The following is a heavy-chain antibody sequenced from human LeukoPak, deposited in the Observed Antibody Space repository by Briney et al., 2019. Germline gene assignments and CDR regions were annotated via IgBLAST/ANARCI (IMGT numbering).Heavy chain of an antibody. V-gene: IGHV3-53*01. Sequence: PGGSLRLSCAASGFTVSSIHMSWVRQAPGKGLEWVSVIYSGCSTYYADSVKGRFTVSRDNSNNTLYLQMSRLRAEDTAVYYCARDLRTVTMIALGLDVWGQGTTVTVSS. D-gene: IGHD3-22*01. CDR1: GFTVSSIH. CDR3: ARDLRTVTMIALGLDV. J-gene: IGHJ6*02. CDR2: IYSGCST.